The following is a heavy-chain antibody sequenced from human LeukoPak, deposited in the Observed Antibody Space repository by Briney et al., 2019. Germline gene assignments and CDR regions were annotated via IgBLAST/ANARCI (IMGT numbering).Heavy chain of an antibody. D-gene: IGHD3-22*01. V-gene: IGHV4-34*01. CDR3: ARVCGDVKKIVVVTSRYYYYMDV. J-gene: IGHJ6*03. CDR1: GGSFSGYY. Sequence: SETLSLTCAVYGGSFSGYYWSWIRQPPGKGLEWIGEINHSGSTNYNPSLKSRVTISVDTSKNQFSLKLSSVTAADTAVYYCARVCGDVKKIVVVTSRYYYYMDVWGKGTTVTVSS. CDR2: INHSGST.